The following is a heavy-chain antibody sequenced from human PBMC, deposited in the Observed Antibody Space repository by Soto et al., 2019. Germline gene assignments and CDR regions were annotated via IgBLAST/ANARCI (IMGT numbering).Heavy chain of an antibody. Sequence: SETLSLTCSVSGGSINSDDSFWGWVRQSPGKGLEWIGSLYYGGSTFYSPSLTSRVTISVDTSKNQFSLKVTSVTAADTAVYYCARINKGYGTDSWGQGTLVTSPQ. V-gene: IGHV4-39*01. D-gene: IGHD5-18*01. CDR1: GGSINSDDSF. CDR2: LYYGGST. J-gene: IGHJ4*02. CDR3: ARINKGYGTDS.